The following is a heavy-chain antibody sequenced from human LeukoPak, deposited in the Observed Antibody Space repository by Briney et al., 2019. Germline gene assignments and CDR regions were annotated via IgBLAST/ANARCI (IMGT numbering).Heavy chain of an antibody. CDR2: INHSGST. D-gene: IGHD6-19*01. CDR1: GGSFSGYY. J-gene: IGHJ4*02. CDR3: ARGGLAPGVDY. V-gene: IGHV4-34*01. Sequence: SETLSLTCAVYGGSFSGYYWSWIRQPPGKGLEWIGEINHSGSTNYNPSLKSRVTISVDTSKNQFSLKLSSVTAADTAVYYCARGGLAPGVDYWGQGTLVTVPS.